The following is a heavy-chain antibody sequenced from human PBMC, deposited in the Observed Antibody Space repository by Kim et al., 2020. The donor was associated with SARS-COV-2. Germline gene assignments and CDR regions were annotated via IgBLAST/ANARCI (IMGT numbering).Heavy chain of an antibody. V-gene: IGHV3-53*01. D-gene: IGHD6-6*01. CDR3: ARYHSSSMSYFDY. J-gene: IGHJ4*02. CDR1: GFSVSSDY. CDR2: IYSGGST. Sequence: GGSLRLSCAASGFSVSSDYMSWVRQSPGNGLEWVSGIYSGGSTSYADSVKGRFTLSRDNSNNTLYLQMNNLGAEDTAVYYCARYHSSSMSYFDYWGQGTLVTVSS.